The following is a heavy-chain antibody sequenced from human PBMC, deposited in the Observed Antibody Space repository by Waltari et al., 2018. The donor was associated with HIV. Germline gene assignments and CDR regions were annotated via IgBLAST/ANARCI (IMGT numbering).Heavy chain of an antibody. CDR2: VDYRGGS. CDR1: GDSLNSGGYY. J-gene: IGHJ2*01. CDR3: ARVVYYYVDL. V-gene: IGHV4-31*03. Sequence: QVQLQESGPGLVKPSQTLSLTCTVTGDSLNSGGYYCAWLRHHPEKCLEWLGFVDYRGGSFFSPSFKSRATRSGDTSKNQFSLRLTSMTAADTAVYFCARVVYYYVDLWGRGTPVIVSS.